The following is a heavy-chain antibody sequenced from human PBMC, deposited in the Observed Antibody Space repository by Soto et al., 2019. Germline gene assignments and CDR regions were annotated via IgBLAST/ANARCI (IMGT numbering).Heavy chain of an antibody. CDR2: IYYSGST. D-gene: IGHD6-13*01. Sequence: PSNTLSLTCTVSGDSISSSSYYWGWIRQPPGKGLEWIGSIYYSGSTYYNPSLKSRVTISVDTSKNQFSLKLSSVTAADTAVYYCARHEDFFSSSFVDYWGQGTLVTVSS. J-gene: IGHJ4*02. CDR1: GDSISSSSYY. CDR3: ARHEDFFSSSFVDY. V-gene: IGHV4-39*01.